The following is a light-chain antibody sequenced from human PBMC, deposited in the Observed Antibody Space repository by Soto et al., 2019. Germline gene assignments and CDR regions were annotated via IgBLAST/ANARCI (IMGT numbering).Light chain of an antibody. CDR2: GES. CDR3: QQYGSSPFT. Sequence: EIVLTQSPGTLSLSPGERATLSGRASQSVSSNYLAWYQQKPGQAPRLHIYGESSRATGIPDRFSGIRTGTDFTLTINRLEPEDFAVYYCQQYGSSPFTFGPGTKVEIK. CDR1: QSVSSNY. J-gene: IGKJ3*01. V-gene: IGKV3-20*01.